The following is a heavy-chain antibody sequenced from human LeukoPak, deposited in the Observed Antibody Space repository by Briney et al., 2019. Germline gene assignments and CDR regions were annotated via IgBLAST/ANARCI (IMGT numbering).Heavy chain of an antibody. J-gene: IGHJ4*02. CDR3: AKGVHSSSPWDY. D-gene: IGHD6-6*01. CDR2: ISSSSYI. CDR1: GSTFSSYS. V-gene: IGHV3-21*04. Sequence: GGSLRLSCAASGSTFSSYSMNWVRQAPGKGLEWVSSISSSSYIYYADSVKGRFTISRDNAKNSLYLQMNSLRAEDTAVYYCAKGVHSSSPWDYWGQGTLVTVSS.